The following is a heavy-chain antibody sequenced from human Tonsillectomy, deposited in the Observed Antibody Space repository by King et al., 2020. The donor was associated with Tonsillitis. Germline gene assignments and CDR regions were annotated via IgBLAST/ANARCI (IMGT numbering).Heavy chain of an antibody. CDR1: GGTFSSYA. CDR2: IIPIFGTA. J-gene: IGHJ3*02. V-gene: IGHV1-69*12. D-gene: IGHD2-15*01. CDR3: ARDPYCSGGSCSGAFDI. Sequence: QLVQSGAEVKKPGSSVKGSCKASGGTFSSYAISWVRQAPGQGLEWMGGIIPIFGTANYAQKFQGRGTFTAEESTSTAYMELSSLRSEDTAVYYCARDPYCSGGSCSGAFDIWGQGTMVTVSS.